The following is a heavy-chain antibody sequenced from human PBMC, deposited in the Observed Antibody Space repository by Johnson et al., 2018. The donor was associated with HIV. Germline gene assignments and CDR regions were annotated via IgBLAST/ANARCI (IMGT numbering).Heavy chain of an antibody. CDR1: GFSFSTYA. J-gene: IGHJ3*02. CDR2: ISYDGSTK. D-gene: IGHD7-27*01. CDR3: WSWGRDAFDI. V-gene: IGHV3-30-3*01. Sequence: VQLVESGGGLVQPGGSLRLSCAASGFSFSTYAMHWVRQAPGKGLEWVAVISYDGSTKYYADSVKGRFTISRDNSKNTLYLQMNSLRAEDTAVYYCWSWGRDAFDIWGQGTMVTVSS.